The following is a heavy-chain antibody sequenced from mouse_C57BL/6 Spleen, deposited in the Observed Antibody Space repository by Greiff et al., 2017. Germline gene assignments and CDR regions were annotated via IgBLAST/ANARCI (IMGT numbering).Heavy chain of an antibody. CDR2: IYPRAGST. CDR1: GYTFTSYD. Sequence: VQLQQSGPELVKPGASVKLSCKASGYTFTSYDINWVKQRPGQGLEWIGWIYPRAGSTKYNEKFKGKATLTVDTSSSTAYMERPSLTSEDSAVFFCARSLTGSAWFAYWGQGTLVTVSA. J-gene: IGHJ3*01. D-gene: IGHD4-1*01. V-gene: IGHV1-85*01. CDR3: ARSLTGSAWFAY.